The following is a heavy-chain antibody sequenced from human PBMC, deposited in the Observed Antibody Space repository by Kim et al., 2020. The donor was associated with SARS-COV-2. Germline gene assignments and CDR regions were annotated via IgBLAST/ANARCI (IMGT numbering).Heavy chain of an antibody. CDR3: ARGYSDGWYGYSDY. D-gene: IGHD6-19*01. CDR2: INPSDGST. CDR1: GYTFTNYY. Sequence: ASVKVSCKASGYTFTNYYMHWVRQAPGQELEWMGIINPSDGSTKYAQKFQGRVTMTRDSSTTTVYMDLSSLRSEDTAVYYCARGYSDGWYGYSDYWGQGTLVTVSS. J-gene: IGHJ4*02. V-gene: IGHV1-46*01.